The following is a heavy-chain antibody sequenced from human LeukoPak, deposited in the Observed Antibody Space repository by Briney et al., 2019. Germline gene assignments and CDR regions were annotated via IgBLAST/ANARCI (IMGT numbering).Heavy chain of an antibody. V-gene: IGHV4-59*11. CDR1: GVSISSHY. Sequence: PSETLSLTCTVSGVSISSHYWSWIRQPPGKGLEWIGYIFYSGSTNYNPSLKSRVTISVDTSKNQFSLKLSSVTAADTAVYYCARGLLDGYTHPAAFDIWGQGTMVTVSS. CDR2: IFYSGST. CDR3: ARGLLDGYTHPAAFDI. J-gene: IGHJ3*02. D-gene: IGHD5-24*01.